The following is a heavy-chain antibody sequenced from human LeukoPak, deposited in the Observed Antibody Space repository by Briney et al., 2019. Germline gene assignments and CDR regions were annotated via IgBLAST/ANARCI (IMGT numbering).Heavy chain of an antibody. J-gene: IGHJ4*02. CDR1: GFTFSDYY. V-gene: IGHV3-11*04. CDR3: ARSTNHDSSGYYHDY. CDR2: ISSSGSTI. D-gene: IGHD3-22*01. Sequence: GGSLRLSCAASGFTFSDYYMSWIRQAPGKGLEWVSYISSSGSTIYYADSVKGRFTISRDNAKNSLYLQMNSLRAEDTAVYYCARSTNHDSSGYYHDYWGQGTLVTVSS.